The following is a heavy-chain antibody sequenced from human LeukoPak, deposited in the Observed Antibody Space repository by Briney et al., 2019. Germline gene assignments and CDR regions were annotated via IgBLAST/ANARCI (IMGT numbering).Heavy chain of an antibody. Sequence: GGSLRLSCAASGFTFSSYAMSWVRQAPGKGLEWVSAISGSGGSTYYADSVKGRFTISRDNSKNTLYLQMNSLRAEDTGVYYCAKHGSGSSITGYWGQGTLVTVSS. V-gene: IGHV3-23*01. D-gene: IGHD6-6*01. J-gene: IGHJ4*02. CDR3: AKHGSGSSITGY. CDR2: ISGSGGST. CDR1: GFTFSSYA.